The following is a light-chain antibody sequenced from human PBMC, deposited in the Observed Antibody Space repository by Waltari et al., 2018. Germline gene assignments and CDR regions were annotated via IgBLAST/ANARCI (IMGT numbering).Light chain of an antibody. CDR1: SGDVGGHDF. Sequence: QSALTQPRSVSGSPGQSVTISCTGTSGDVGGHDFVSWFQELTGKAPKLIIYYVTKRPSGVPDRFSASKSANTASLTISGLQAEEEANYYCCSYAGRYTYIFGGGTKLTVL. CDR3: CSYAGRYTYI. J-gene: IGLJ2*01. V-gene: IGLV2-11*01. CDR2: YVT.